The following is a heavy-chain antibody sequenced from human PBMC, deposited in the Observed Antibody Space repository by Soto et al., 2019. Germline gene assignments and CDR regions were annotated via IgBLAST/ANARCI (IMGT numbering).Heavy chain of an antibody. CDR2: IYYSGST. CDR1: GGSSSSGGYC. CDR3: AREEVTMFRGVTFDY. V-gene: IGHV4-31*02. Sequence: TLPHTWTVSGGSSSSGGYCWSWIRKHPGKGLEWIGYIYYSGSTYYNPSLKSRVTISVDTSKNQFSLKLSSVTAADTAVYYCAREEVTMFRGVTFDYWGQGTLVTVSS. D-gene: IGHD3-10*01. J-gene: IGHJ4*02.